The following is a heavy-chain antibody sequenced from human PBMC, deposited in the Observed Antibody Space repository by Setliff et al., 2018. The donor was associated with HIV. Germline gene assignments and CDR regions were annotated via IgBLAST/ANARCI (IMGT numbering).Heavy chain of an antibody. CDR1: GGSFSDYY. V-gene: IGHV4-34*01. Sequence: SETLSLTCGLYGGSFSDYYWSWIRQPPGKGLEWIGEIDHRGRPKYNTSLNSRVTMSVAKSRNHFSLKVSSVTAADTAVYYCASVSITYWYYIPRDYYYYMDVWGEGTTVTVSS. D-gene: IGHD1-7*01. J-gene: IGHJ6*03. CDR3: ASVSITYWYYIPRDYYYYMDV. CDR2: IDHRGRP.